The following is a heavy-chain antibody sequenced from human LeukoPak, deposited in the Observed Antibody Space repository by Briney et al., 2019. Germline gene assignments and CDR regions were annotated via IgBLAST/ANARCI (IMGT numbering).Heavy chain of an antibody. CDR3: ARIGGSGTYWDY. D-gene: IGHD3-10*01. Sequence: GGPLRLSCAASGFTSSDYWMSWVRQAPGKGLEWVANIKYHGSDEHYVDSVRGRFTISRDNAKNSLFLQMNSLRAEDTAVYYCARIGGSGTYWDYWGQGTLVTVSS. V-gene: IGHV3-7*01. CDR1: GFTSSDYW. J-gene: IGHJ4*02. CDR2: IKYHGSDE.